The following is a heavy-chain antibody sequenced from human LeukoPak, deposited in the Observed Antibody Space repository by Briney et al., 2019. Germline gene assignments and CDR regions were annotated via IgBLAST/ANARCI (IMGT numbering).Heavy chain of an antibody. CDR1: GFTFSSYA. Sequence: GGSLRLSCTASGFTFSSYAMSWVRQAPGKGLEWVAFIRYDGRNKYYTDSVKGRFTISRDNSKNALYLQMNSLRAEDTAVYYCAKDRRYCSSTTCPEAWGQGTLVTVSS. CDR3: AKDRRYCSSTTCPEA. J-gene: IGHJ5*02. CDR2: IRYDGRNK. D-gene: IGHD2-2*01. V-gene: IGHV3-30*02.